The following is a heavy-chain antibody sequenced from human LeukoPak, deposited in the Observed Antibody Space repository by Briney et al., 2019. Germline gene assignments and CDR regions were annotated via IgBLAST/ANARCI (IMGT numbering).Heavy chain of an antibody. CDR3: ARESYGLSLNY. Sequence: ASVKVSCKASGGTFSSYAISWVRQAPGQGLGWMGRIIPIFGTANYAQKFQGRVTITTDESTSTAYMELSRLRSDDTAVYYCARESYGLSLNYWGQGTLVTVSS. D-gene: IGHD5-18*01. V-gene: IGHV1-69*05. CDR2: IIPIFGTA. CDR1: GGTFSSYA. J-gene: IGHJ4*02.